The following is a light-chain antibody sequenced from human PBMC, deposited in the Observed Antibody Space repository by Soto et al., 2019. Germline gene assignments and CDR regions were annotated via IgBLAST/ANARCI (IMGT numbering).Light chain of an antibody. CDR1: QSVSSY. J-gene: IGKJ5*01. Sequence: EIVLTQSPGTLSLSPGERVTLSCRASQSVSSYLAWYQQKPGQAPRLLIYGASSRATGIPDRFSGSGSGTDFTLTISRLEPEDFAVYYCQQYGSSQITVGQGTRLEIK. CDR3: QQYGSSQIT. CDR2: GAS. V-gene: IGKV3-20*01.